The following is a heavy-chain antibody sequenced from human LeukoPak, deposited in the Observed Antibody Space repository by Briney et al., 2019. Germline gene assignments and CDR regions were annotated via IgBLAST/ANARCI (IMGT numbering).Heavy chain of an antibody. V-gene: IGHV4-31*03. CDR1: GGSISSGGYY. CDR2: IYYSGST. CDR3: ARVQVYGDYATDY. Sequence: PSETLSLTCTVSGGSISSGGYYWSWIRQHPGKGLEWIGYIYYSGSTYYNPSLKSRVTISVDTSKNQFSLKLSSVTAADTAVYYCARVQVYGDYATDYWGQGTLVTVSS. J-gene: IGHJ4*02. D-gene: IGHD4-17*01.